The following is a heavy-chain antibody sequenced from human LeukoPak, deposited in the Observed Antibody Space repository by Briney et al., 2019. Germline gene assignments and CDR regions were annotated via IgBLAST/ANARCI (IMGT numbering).Heavy chain of an antibody. CDR1: GFTFSNAW. CDR3: TTNSGYEMLPTPDAFDI. D-gene: IGHD5-12*01. Sequence: GGSLRLSCAASGFTFSNAWMSWVRQAPGKGLEWVGRIKSKTDGGTTDYAAPVKGRFTISRDDSKNTLYLQMNSLKTEDTAVYYCTTNSGYEMLPTPDAFDIWGQGTMVTVSS. CDR2: IKSKTDGGTT. V-gene: IGHV3-15*01. J-gene: IGHJ3*02.